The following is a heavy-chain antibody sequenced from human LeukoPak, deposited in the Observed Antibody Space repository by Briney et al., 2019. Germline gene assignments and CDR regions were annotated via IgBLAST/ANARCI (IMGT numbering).Heavy chain of an antibody. CDR2: IYSGGST. J-gene: IGHJ4*02. V-gene: IGHV3-53*01. Sequence: PGGSLRLSCAASGFTVSSNYMSWVRQAPGKGLEWVSVIYSGGSTYYADSVKGRFTISRDNSKNTLYLQMNSLRAEDTAVYYCARGSGKVRGYFDYWGQGTLVTVSS. CDR3: ARGSGKVRGYFDY. D-gene: IGHD6-19*01. CDR1: GFTVSSNY.